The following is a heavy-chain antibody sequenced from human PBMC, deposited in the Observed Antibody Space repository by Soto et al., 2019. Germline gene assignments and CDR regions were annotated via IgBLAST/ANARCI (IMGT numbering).Heavy chain of an antibody. CDR2: IIPIFGTA. Sequence: QVQLVQSGAEVKKPGSSVKVSCTASGGTFSSYAISWVRQAPGQGLEWMGGIIPIFGTANYAQKFQGRVTITADESTSTAYMELSSLRSEDTAVYDCARGPDYGGNSGVLDYWGQGTLVTVSS. CDR3: ARGPDYGGNSGVLDY. J-gene: IGHJ4*02. CDR1: GGTFSSYA. V-gene: IGHV1-69*01. D-gene: IGHD4-17*01.